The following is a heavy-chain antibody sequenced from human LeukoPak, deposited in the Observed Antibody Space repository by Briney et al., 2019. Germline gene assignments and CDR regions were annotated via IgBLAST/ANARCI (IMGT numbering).Heavy chain of an antibody. J-gene: IGHJ4*02. D-gene: IGHD6-19*01. V-gene: IGHV3-30-3*01. Sequence: GGSLRLSCAASGFTFSSYAMHWVRQAPGKGLEWVAVISYDGSNKYYADSVKGRFTISRDNSKNTLYLQMNSLRAEDTAVYYCARDGTWQWPEGYFDYWGQGTLVTVSS. CDR1: GFTFSSYA. CDR3: ARDGTWQWPEGYFDY. CDR2: ISYDGSNK.